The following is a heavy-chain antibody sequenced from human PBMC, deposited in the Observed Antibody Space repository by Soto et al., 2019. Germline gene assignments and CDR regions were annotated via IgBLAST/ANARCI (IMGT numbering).Heavy chain of an antibody. J-gene: IGHJ6*02. CDR1: GGSFSKYG. V-gene: IGHV1-69*01. CDR3: PRGYRKNYFCDMDV. Sequence: QVQLVQSGAEVKMPGSSVRVSCKASGGSFSKYGISWVRQAPGQGLEWMGGIIPMFGIGNYAEKFLGRVTMTSDESTSKSLMELSSPGYDGATVSFRPRGYRKNYFCDMDVVSQGSTVTVSS. CDR2: IIPMFGIG. D-gene: IGHD2-2*01.